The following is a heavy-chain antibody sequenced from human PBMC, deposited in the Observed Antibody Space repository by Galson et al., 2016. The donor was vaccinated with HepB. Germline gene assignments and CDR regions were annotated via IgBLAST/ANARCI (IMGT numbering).Heavy chain of an antibody. D-gene: IGHD2-15*01. CDR1: GGSFNTYY. Sequence: SETLSLTCGVSGGSFNTYYWSWIRQSPGKGLEWIGEINHSGFNKYNPHLKSRVTISVDTSKNQFSLELTSMTAADTAVYYCAGVVVAATNWIDPGGQGTLVTVSS. V-gene: IGHV4-34*01. J-gene: IGHJ5*02. CDR3: AGVVVAATNWIDP. CDR2: INHSGFN.